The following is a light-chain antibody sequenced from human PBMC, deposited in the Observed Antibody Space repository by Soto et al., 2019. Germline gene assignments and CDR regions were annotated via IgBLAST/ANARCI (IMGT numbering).Light chain of an antibody. CDR2: DAS. CDR3: QHRNNRPFS. CDR1: QSVNNY. V-gene: IGKV3-11*01. J-gene: IGKJ3*01. Sequence: EILLTQSPATLSLSPGERSTLXXRASQSVNNYLAWYQQRPGQAPRXVIYDASYRATGIPARFSGSGSGTDFTLTISSLEPEDFAVYYCQHRNNRPFSFGPGTKVDIK.